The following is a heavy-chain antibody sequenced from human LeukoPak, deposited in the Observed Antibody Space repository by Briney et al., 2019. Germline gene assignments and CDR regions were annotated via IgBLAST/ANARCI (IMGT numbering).Heavy chain of an antibody. D-gene: IGHD3-22*01. Sequence: SVKVSCKASGGTFSSYAISWVRQAPGQGLEWMGRIIPILGIANYAQKFQGRVTITADKSTSTAYMELSSLRSEDTAVYYCARAHNYYDSSGYYYVPDYWGQGTLVTVSS. CDR1: GGTFSSYA. CDR3: ARAHNYYDSSGYYYVPDY. CDR2: IIPILGIA. V-gene: IGHV1-69*04. J-gene: IGHJ4*02.